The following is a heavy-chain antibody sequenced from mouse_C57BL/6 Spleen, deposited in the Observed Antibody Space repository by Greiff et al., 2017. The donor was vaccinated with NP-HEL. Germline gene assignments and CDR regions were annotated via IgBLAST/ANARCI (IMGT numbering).Heavy chain of an antibody. D-gene: IGHD1-1*01. CDR3: ARSSTTVYFDY. CDR2: IDPSDSYT. V-gene: IGHV1-69*01. CDR1: GYTFTSYW. J-gene: IGHJ2*01. Sequence: QVQLKQPGAELVMPGASVKLSCKASGYTFTSYWMHWVKQRPGQGLEWIGEIDPSDSYTNYNQKFKGKSTLTVDKSSSTAYMQLSSLTSEDSAVYYCARSSTTVYFDYWGQGTTLTVSS.